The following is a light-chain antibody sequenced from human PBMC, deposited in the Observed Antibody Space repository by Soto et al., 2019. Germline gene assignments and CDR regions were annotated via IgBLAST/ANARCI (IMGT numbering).Light chain of an antibody. V-gene: IGKV1-17*01. CDR3: LQHNTYPWT. J-gene: IGKJ1*01. CDR2: GAS. Sequence: DIQMTQSPSSLSASVGDRVTITCRASQGIRKDLGWYQQKPGKAPKRLIYGASVLQSGVPSRFSGSGSGTEFTLTISSLQPEDFATYYCLQHNTYPWTFGQGTKVEIK. CDR1: QGIRKD.